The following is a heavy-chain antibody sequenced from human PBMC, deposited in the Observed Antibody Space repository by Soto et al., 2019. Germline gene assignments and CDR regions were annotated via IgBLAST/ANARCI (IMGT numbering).Heavy chain of an antibody. V-gene: IGHV4-30-2*01. J-gene: IGHJ6*02. CDR2: VYHSGNA. Sequence: SETLSLTCTVSGGSITTAGYSWSWIRQPPGKALEWIGYVYHSGNAYPKPSLKSRVTISLDRSKNQFSLKMTSVTAADTALDYCASRPFYYYGLDVWGQGTTVTVSS. CDR1: GGSITTAGYS. CDR3: ASRPFYYYGLDV.